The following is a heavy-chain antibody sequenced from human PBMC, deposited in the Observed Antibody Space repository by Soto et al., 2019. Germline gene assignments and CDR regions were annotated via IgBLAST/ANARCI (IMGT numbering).Heavy chain of an antibody. CDR1: GFTFSSYG. D-gene: IGHD3-10*01. V-gene: IGHV3-30*18. CDR3: AKDGKGFGESYGDGMDV. Sequence: QVQLVESGGGVVQPGRSLRLSCAASGFTFSSYGMHWVRQAPGKGLEWVAVISYDGSNKYYADSVKGRFTISRDNSKNTLYLQMTSLRAEDPAVYYCAKDGKGFGESYGDGMDVWGQGTTVTVSS. CDR2: ISYDGSNK. J-gene: IGHJ6*02.